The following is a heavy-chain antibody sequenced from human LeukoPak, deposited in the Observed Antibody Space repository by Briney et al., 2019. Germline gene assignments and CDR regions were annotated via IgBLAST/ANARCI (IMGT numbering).Heavy chain of an antibody. CDR1: GFTFSNAW. J-gene: IGHJ5*01. CDR2: ISPGGGTT. CDR3: ARKWWENWFDS. V-gene: IGHV3-23*01. Sequence: GGSLRLSCAASGFTFSNAWMSWVRQSPARGLEWVASISPGGGTTYYADSVKGRFTISRDNSNNSLFVQMNSLRAEDTAVYYCARKWWENWFDSWGQGALVTVSS. D-gene: IGHD2-15*01.